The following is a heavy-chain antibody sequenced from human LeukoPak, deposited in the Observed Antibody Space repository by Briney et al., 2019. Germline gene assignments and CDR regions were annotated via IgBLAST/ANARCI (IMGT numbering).Heavy chain of an antibody. J-gene: IGHJ1*01. CDR1: GGSFSGYY. CDR3: ARGAHVLRCFDWSAGVTEYFQH. D-gene: IGHD3-9*01. V-gene: IGHV4-34*01. CDR2: INHSGST. Sequence: PSETLSLTCAVYGGSFSGYYWSWIRQPPGKGLEWIGEINHSGSTNYNPSLKSRVTISVDTSKNQFSLKLSSVTAADTAVYYCARGAHVLRCFDWSAGVTEYFQHWGQGTLVTVSS.